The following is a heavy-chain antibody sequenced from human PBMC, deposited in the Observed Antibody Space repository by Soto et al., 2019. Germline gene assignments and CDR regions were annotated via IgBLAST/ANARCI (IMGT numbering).Heavy chain of an antibody. D-gene: IGHD2-15*01. CDR1: YGSIISRSYC. CDR3: ARHVIVVVVGAAAVPSAFAI. CDR2: IYYSGST. Sequence: SDTMCLTCTVVYGSIISRSYCRGCNSQTPGKGLEWIGSIYYSGSTYYNPSLKSRVTISVDTSKNQFSLKLSSVTAADTAVYYCARHVIVVVVGAAAVPSAFAIRVKGTLDTVS. V-gene: IGHV4-39*01. J-gene: IGHJ3*02.